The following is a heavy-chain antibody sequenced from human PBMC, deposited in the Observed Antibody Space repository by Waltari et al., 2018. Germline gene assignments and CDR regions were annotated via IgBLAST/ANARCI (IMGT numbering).Heavy chain of an antibody. Sequence: QVQLQQWGAGLLKPSETLSLTCAVYGGSFRVYYWSWIRQPPGKGREWIGEINHSGSTNYNPSLKSRVTISVDTSKNQFSLKLSSVTAADTAVYYCARGGIVGYRSGYWFDPWGQGTLVTVSS. J-gene: IGHJ5*02. CDR3: ARGGIVGYRSGYWFDP. CDR1: GGSFRVYY. V-gene: IGHV4-34*01. D-gene: IGHD6-13*01. CDR2: INHSGST.